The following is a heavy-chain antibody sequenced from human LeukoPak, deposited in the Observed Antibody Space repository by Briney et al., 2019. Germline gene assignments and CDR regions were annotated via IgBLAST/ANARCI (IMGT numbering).Heavy chain of an antibody. J-gene: IGHJ3*02. CDR3: AGITTVWAFDI. CDR1: GGSISSSSYY. CDR2: IYHSGST. D-gene: IGHD3-10*01. V-gene: IGHV4-39*07. Sequence: SETLSLTCTVSGGSISSSSYYWGWIRQPPGKGLEWIGSIYHSGSTYYNPSLKGRVTISVDTSKNQFSLKLSSVTAADTAVYYCAGITTVWAFDIWGQGTMVTVSS.